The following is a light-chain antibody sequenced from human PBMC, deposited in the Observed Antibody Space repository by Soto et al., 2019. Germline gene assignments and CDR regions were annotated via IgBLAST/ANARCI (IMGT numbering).Light chain of an antibody. J-gene: IGKJ1*01. CDR3: QQYNSYPWT. CDR2: CSS. Sequence: DIQMTQSPSTLSASVGDRVTITCRASQSIGYWLAWYQQKPGKTPNLLIYCSSSLESGVPTRFSGSGSGTEFTLTISSLQPDDFAAYYCQQYNSYPWTFGQGTKVEIK. V-gene: IGKV1-5*01. CDR1: QSIGYW.